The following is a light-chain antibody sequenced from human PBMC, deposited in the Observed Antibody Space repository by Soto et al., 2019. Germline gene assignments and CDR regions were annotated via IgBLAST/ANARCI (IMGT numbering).Light chain of an antibody. V-gene: IGKV1-5*03. CDR2: KAS. J-gene: IGKJ1*01. CDR1: ESISIW. CDR3: QQYSTYLGT. Sequence: DVQLTQSPSTLSASVGDTVTITCRASESISIWLAWYQQKPGKAPNLLINKASSLQSEVPSRFSGSGSGTEFTLTISSLQPDDFATYYCQQYSTYLGTFGQGTKVDIK.